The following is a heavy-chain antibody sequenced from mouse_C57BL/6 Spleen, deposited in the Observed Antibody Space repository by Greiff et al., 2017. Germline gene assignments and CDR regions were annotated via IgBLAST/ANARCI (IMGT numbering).Heavy chain of an antibody. V-gene: IGHV1-85*01. CDR3: ARSGARYFDY. CDR1: GYTFTSYD. J-gene: IGHJ2*01. CDR2: LNPRDGST. Sequence: QVQLQQPGPELVKPGASVKLSCKASGYTFTSYDINWVKQRPGQGLEWIGWLNPRDGSTKSNEKFKGKATLTVDTSSSAAYMELRSLTSAYAAVYCGARSGARYFDYWGQGTTLTVSS.